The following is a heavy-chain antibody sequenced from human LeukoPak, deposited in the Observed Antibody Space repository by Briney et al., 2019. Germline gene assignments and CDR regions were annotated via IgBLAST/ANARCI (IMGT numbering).Heavy chain of an antibody. J-gene: IGHJ5*02. CDR1: GYSFTSHY. CDR3: ARDNSVGDIAWWFDP. D-gene: IGHD3-16*02. CDR2: INPSGSWT. V-gene: IGHV1-46*01. Sequence: ASVKLSCKASGYSFTSHYMHWVRQAPGQGLEWMGLINPSGSWTLYAQKFQGRVTMTRDMSTTTDYMELGSLGSEDTAVYYCARDNSVGDIAWWFDPWGQGTLVTVSS.